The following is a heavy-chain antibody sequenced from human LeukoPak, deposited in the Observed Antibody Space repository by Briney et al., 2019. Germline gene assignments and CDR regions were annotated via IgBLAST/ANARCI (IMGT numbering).Heavy chain of an antibody. V-gene: IGHV4-61*01. J-gene: IGHJ2*01. D-gene: IGHD6-19*01. Sequence: SETLSLTCTVSGYSISSISSTYYWSWIRQPPGKGLEWIGYIYYSGSTNHNPSLKSRVTISLDTPKNQFSLKLSSVTAADTAVYYCARVYSSGHSRGWYFDLWGRGTLVTVSS. CDR2: IYYSGST. CDR1: GYSISSISSTYY. CDR3: ARVYSSGHSRGWYFDL.